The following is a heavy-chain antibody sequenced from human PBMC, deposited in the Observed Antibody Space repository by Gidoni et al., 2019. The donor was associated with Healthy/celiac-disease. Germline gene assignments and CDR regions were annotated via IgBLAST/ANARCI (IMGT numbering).Heavy chain of an antibody. D-gene: IGHD6-19*01. J-gene: IGHJ4*02. CDR1: GFTYSSYS. CDR3: ARVPGGDSSGFSYYFDY. V-gene: IGHV3-48*02. CDR2: ISSSSSTI. Sequence: EVQLVASGGGLVQPGGSLRLPCAASGFTYSSYSMNWVRQAPGKGLEWVSYISSSSSTIYYAASVKGRFTISRANAKNSLYLQMNSLRDEDTAVYYCARVPGGDSSGFSYYFDYWGQGTLVTVSS.